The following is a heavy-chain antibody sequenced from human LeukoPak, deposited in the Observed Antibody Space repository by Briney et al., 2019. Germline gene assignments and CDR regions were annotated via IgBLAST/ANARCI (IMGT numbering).Heavy chain of an antibody. J-gene: IGHJ1*01. D-gene: IGHD2-21*01. Sequence: GGSLRLSCAASGFTFSSYAMSWVRQAPGKGLEWVSAISGSGGSTYYADSVKGRFTISRDNSKNTLYLQMDSLRAEGTAVYYCAKYNCGGDCYFYPEYFQHWGQGTLVTVSS. CDR1: GFTFSSYA. V-gene: IGHV3-23*01. CDR2: ISGSGGST. CDR3: AKYNCGGDCYFYPEYFQH.